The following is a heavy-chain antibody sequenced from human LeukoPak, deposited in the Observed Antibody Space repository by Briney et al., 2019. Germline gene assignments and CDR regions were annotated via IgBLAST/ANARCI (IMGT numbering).Heavy chain of an antibody. V-gene: IGHV3-74*01. CDR3: TKDYCGKFCSAV. CDR1: GFTFSSHW. J-gene: IGHJ6*02. CDR2: INSDGSSI. Sequence: GGSLRLSCAASGFTFSSHWMHWVRQAPGKGLVWVSRINSDGSSISYADSVKGRFTISRDNSKNTLYLQMNSLRAEDTAKYYCTKDYCGKFCSAVWGQGTTVTVSS. D-gene: IGHD3-9*01.